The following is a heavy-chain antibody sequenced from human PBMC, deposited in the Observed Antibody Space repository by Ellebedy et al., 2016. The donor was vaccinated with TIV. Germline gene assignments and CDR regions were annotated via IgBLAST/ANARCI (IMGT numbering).Heavy chain of an antibody. D-gene: IGHD2/OR15-2a*01. CDR1: GGSISSADNY. J-gene: IGHJ3*02. Sequence: MPSETLSLTCTVSGGSISSADNYWSWIRQPPGKGLEWIGYIYYSGSTHYNPSLESRISISLDTAKSQFSLKLNSVTAADTAVYYCAREVEHSTGNDAFDIWGQGTMVTVSS. CDR2: IYYSGST. V-gene: IGHV4-30-4*01. CDR3: AREVEHSTGNDAFDI.